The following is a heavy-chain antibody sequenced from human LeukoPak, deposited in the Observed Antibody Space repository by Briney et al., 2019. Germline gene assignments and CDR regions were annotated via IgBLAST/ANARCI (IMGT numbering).Heavy chain of an antibody. J-gene: IGHJ5*02. D-gene: IGHD3-10*01. Sequence: ASVKVSCKASGYTFTGYYMHWVRQATGQGLEWMGWMNPNSGNTGYAQKFQGRVTMTRNTSISTAYMELSSLRSEDTAVYYCARDPMVRGVIRYDPWGQGTLVTVSS. CDR2: MNPNSGNT. V-gene: IGHV1-8*02. CDR1: GYTFTGYY. CDR3: ARDPMVRGVIRYDP.